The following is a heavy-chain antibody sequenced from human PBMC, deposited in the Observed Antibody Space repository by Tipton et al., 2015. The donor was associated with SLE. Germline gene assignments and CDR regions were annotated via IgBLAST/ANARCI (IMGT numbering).Heavy chain of an antibody. CDR1: GFTFSSYW. Sequence: SLRLSCAASGFTFSSYWMHWVRQAPGKGLVWISRISRDGSTTYYTDSVKGRFTISRDNAKNSLYLQMNSLRGEDTAVYYCAKLESDTSGDHWGQGTLVTVSS. D-gene: IGHD1-1*01. J-gene: IGHJ4*02. CDR2: ISRDGSTT. CDR3: AKLESDTSGDH. V-gene: IGHV3-74*01.